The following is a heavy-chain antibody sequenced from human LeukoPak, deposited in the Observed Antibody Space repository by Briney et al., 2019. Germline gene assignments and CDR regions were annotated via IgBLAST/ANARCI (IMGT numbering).Heavy chain of an antibody. V-gene: IGHV3-9*01. Sequence: GGSLRLSCAASGFTFDDYAMHWVRQAPGKGLEWVSGVSWNSGSIGYADSVKGRFTISRDNAKNSLYLQMNSLRAEDTAVYYCARDAPPKYCSSTSCYPYYYYMDVWGKGTTVTVSS. CDR2: VSWNSGSI. CDR1: GFTFDDYA. J-gene: IGHJ6*03. CDR3: ARDAPPKYCSSTSCYPYYYYMDV. D-gene: IGHD2-2*01.